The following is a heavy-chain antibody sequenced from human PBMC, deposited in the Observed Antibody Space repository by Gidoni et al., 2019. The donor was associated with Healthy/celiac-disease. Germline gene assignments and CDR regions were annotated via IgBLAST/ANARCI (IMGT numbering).Heavy chain of an antibody. D-gene: IGHD6-13*01. CDR2: ISGSGGST. CDR3: ASKTDSSPYYFDY. Sequence: EVQLLESGGGLVQPGGSLRLSCAASGFTFSSYAMSWVRQAPGKGLEWVSAISGSGGSTYYADSVKGRFTISRDNSKNTLYLQMNSLRAEDTAVYYCASKTDSSPYYFDYWGQGTLVTVSS. V-gene: IGHV3-23*01. J-gene: IGHJ4*02. CDR1: GFTFSSYA.